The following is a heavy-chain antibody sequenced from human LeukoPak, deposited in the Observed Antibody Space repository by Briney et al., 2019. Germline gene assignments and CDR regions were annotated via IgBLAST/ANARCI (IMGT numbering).Heavy chain of an antibody. V-gene: IGHV1-8*01. D-gene: IGHD5-24*01. CDR2: MNPNSGNT. J-gene: IGHJ4*02. CDR3: AREGGEMATIRN. Sequence: GASVKVSCKASGYTFTSYDINWLRQATGQGLEWMGWMNPNSGNTGSEQKFQGRVTMTRNTSISTAYMELSSLRSEDTAVYYCAREGGEMATIRNWGQGTLVTVSS. CDR1: GYTFTSYD.